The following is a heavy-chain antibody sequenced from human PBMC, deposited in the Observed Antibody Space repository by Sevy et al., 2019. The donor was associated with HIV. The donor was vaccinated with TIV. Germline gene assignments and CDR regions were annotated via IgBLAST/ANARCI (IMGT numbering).Heavy chain of an antibody. V-gene: IGHV3-30*04. CDR3: AREYCSSTSCYNWIFYYYYYGMDV. J-gene: IGHJ6*02. D-gene: IGHD2-2*02. CDR1: GFTFSSYA. CDR2: ISYDGSNK. Sequence: GGSLRLSCAASGFTFSSYAMHWVRQAPGKGLEWVAVISYDGSNKYYADSVKGRFTISGDNSKNTLYLQMNSLRAEDTTVYYCAREYCSSTSCYNWIFYYYYYGMDVWGQGTTVTVSS.